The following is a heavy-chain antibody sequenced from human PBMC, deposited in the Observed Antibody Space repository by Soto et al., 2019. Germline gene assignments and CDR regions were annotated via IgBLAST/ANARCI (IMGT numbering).Heavy chain of an antibody. J-gene: IGHJ6*02. V-gene: IGHV3-30-3*01. CDR1: GFTFSSYA. CDR3: ARDRGYGWILRFSGMGV. D-gene: IGHD1-1*01. CDR2: ITYDGSNK. Sequence: QVQLVESGGGVVQPGRSLRLSCAASGFTFSSYAMHWVRQAPGKGLEWVAVITYDGSNKYYADSVKGRFTISRDNSKNTLYLQNNSLRAEDTDVYYCARDRGYGWILRFSGMGVWGQGTKVTVSS.